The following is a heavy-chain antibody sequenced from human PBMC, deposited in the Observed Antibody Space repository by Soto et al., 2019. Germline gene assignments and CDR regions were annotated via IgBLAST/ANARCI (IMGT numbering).Heavy chain of an antibody. D-gene: IGHD3-22*01. CDR3: SRAPFDSSGYFGY. CDR2: ISYDETNE. CDR1: GFTFSRYS. J-gene: IGHJ4*02. V-gene: IGHV3-30-3*01. Sequence: QVQLVESGGGVVQPGRSLRLSCAASGFTFSRYSMHWVRQAPGKGLEWVAAISYDETNESYADSVKGRFTISRDTPKNTLFLQMNSLRPEDTAVYFCSRAPFDSSGYFGYWGQGALVTVSS.